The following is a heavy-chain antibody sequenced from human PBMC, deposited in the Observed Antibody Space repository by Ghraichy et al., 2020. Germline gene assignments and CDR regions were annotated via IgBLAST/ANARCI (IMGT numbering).Heavy chain of an antibody. CDR3: ARWNYDFWSGYYGYGMDV. V-gene: IGHV3-7*01. D-gene: IGHD3-3*01. Sequence: GGSLRLSCAASGFTFSSYWMSWVRQAPGKGLEWVANIKQDGSEKYYVDSVKGRFTISRDNAKNSLYLQMNSLRAEDTAVYYCARWNYDFWSGYYGYGMDVWRQGTTVTVAS. J-gene: IGHJ6*02. CDR1: GFTFSSYW. CDR2: IKQDGSEK.